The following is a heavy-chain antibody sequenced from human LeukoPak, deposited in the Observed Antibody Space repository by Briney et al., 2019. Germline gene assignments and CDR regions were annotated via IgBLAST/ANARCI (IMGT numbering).Heavy chain of an antibody. Sequence: PSETLSLTCTVSGDSIGSSSYFWDWIRQPPGKGLEWIGSIYYGGSSYYNPSLKSRVTISVDTSKNQFSLKLSSVTAADTAVYYCARVTEYSSSSPDYWGQGTLVTVSS. V-gene: IGHV4-39*07. CDR2: IYYGGSS. D-gene: IGHD6-6*01. J-gene: IGHJ4*02. CDR3: ARVTEYSSSSPDY. CDR1: GDSIGSSSYF.